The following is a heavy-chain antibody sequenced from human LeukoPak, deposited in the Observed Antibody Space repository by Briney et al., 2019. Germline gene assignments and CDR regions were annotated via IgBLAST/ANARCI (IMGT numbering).Heavy chain of an antibody. CDR2: IKYDGSEK. J-gene: IGHJ4*02. CDR1: GFVFSKYW. CDR3: ARLNWNDSY. Sequence: GGSLRLSCAASGFVFSKYWMSWVRQAPGKGLEWVANIKYDGSEKHYVDSVKGRFTTSRDNAKNSLYLHMNSLRADDTAVYYCARLNWNDSYWGQGALVTVSS. V-gene: IGHV3-7*05. D-gene: IGHD1-1*01.